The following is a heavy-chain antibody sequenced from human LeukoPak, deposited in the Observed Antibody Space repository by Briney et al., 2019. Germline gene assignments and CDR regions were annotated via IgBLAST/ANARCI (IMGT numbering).Heavy chain of an antibody. D-gene: IGHD2-21*02. CDR3: ARENRRAYCGGDCYSHFDY. V-gene: IGHV3-30-3*01. J-gene: IGHJ4*02. Sequence: GRSLRLSCAASGFTFNTYAIHWVRQAPGKGLEWVAVISYDGSNKYYADSVKGRFTISRDNSKNTLYLQMNSLRTEDTAVYYCARENRRAYCGGDCYSHFDYWGQGTLVTVSS. CDR1: GFTFNTYA. CDR2: ISYDGSNK.